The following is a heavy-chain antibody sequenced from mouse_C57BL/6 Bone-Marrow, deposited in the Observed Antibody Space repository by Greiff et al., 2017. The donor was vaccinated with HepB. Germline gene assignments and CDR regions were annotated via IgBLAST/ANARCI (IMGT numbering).Heavy chain of an antibody. Sequence: QVQLQQPGAELVKPGASVKMSCKASGYTFTSYWITWVKQRPGQGLEWIGDIYPGSGSTNYNEKFKSKATLTVDTSSSTAYMQLSSLTSEDSAVYYCARVVRYPARDYFDYWGQGTTLTVSS. V-gene: IGHV1-55*01. CDR1: GYTFTSYW. J-gene: IGHJ2*01. D-gene: IGHD3-1*01. CDR3: ARVVRYPARDYFDY. CDR2: IYPGSGST.